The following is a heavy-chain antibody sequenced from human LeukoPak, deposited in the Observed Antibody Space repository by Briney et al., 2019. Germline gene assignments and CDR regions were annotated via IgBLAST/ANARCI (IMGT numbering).Heavy chain of an antibody. CDR3: AKHGGRYFDS. CDR2: TSHDGHV. Sequence: SETLSLTCAVSGGSISTNTWWSWVRQPPGKGLEWIGQTSHDGHVDYTPSLKGRVTISVDKSKNQLSLKLNSVTAADSAVYYCAKHGGRYFDSWGQGTLATVSS. D-gene: IGHD4-23*01. J-gene: IGHJ4*02. CDR1: GGSISTNTW. V-gene: IGHV4-4*02.